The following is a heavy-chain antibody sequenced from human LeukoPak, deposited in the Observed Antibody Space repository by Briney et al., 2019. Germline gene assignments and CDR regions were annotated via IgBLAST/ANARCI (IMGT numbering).Heavy chain of an antibody. CDR2: IRYDGSNK. J-gene: IGHJ4*02. CDR3: AKEKKYYYDSTGYPGYDY. V-gene: IGHV3-30*02. CDR1: GFTFSSYG. Sequence: GGSLRLSCTASGFTFSSYGMHWVRQAPGKGLERVAFIRYDGSNKYYADSVKGRFTISRDNSKSTLYLQLNSLRTEETAVYYCAKEKKYYYDSTGYPGYDYWGQGTLVTVSS. D-gene: IGHD3-22*01.